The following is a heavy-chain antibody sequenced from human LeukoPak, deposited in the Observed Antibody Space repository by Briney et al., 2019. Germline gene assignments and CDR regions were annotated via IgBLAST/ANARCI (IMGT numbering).Heavy chain of an antibody. CDR1: GFTVSSNY. Sequence: GGSLRLSCAASGFTVSSNYMSWVRQAPGKGLEWVANIKQDGSEKYYVDSVKGRFTISRDNAKNSLYLQMNSLRAEDTAVYYCARDEAYYCGGDCYLDYWGQGTLVTVSS. CDR2: IKQDGSEK. CDR3: ARDEAYYCGGDCYLDY. J-gene: IGHJ4*02. D-gene: IGHD2-21*01. V-gene: IGHV3-7*01.